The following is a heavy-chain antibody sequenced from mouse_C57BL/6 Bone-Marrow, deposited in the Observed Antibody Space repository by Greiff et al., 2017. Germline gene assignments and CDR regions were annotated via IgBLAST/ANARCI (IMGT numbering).Heavy chain of an antibody. CDR2: IDPSDSYT. CDR1: GYTFTSYW. D-gene: IGHD6-1*01. J-gene: IGHJ2*01. CDR3: ARSGLLYYVDD. Sequence: QVQLQQPGAELVMPGASVKLSCKASGYTFTSYWMHWVKQRPGQGLEWIGEIDPSDSYTNYNQKFKGKSTLTVDKSSSTAYMQLSSLTSEDSAVYYCARSGLLYYVDDWGQGTTLTVAS. V-gene: IGHV1-69*01.